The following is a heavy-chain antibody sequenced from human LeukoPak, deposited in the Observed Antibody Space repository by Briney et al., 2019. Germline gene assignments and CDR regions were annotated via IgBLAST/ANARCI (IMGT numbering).Heavy chain of an antibody. CDR1: GGSISSYY. D-gene: IGHD3-9*01. J-gene: IGHJ4*02. Sequence: SETLSLTCTVSGGSISSYYWSWIRQPPGKGLEWIGYIYYSGSTNYNPSLKSRVTISVDTSKNQFSLKLSSVTAADTAVYYCARGYYDILTGYYPFDYWGQGTLVTVSS. CDR2: IYYSGST. CDR3: ARGYYDILTGYYPFDY. V-gene: IGHV4-59*01.